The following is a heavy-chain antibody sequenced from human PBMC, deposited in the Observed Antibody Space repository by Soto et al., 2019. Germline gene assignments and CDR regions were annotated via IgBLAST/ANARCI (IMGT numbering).Heavy chain of an antibody. Sequence: QVQLVQSGAEVKKPGASVKVSCRASGYTFTSNDINWVRQATGQGLEWMGWMNPKSGNTGNAQKFQGRVTMTRDTSISTAYMDLSSLRSEDTAVYYWARGAAFDIWGQGTMVTVSS. CDR1: GYTFTSND. V-gene: IGHV1-8*01. J-gene: IGHJ3*02. CDR2: MNPKSGNT. CDR3: ARGAAFDI.